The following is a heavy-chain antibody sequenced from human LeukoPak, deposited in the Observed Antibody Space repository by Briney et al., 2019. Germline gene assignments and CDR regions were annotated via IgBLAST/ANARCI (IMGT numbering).Heavy chain of an antibody. Sequence: GGSLRLSCAASGFTFSSYGMHWVRQAPGKGLEWVAVIWYDGRNKYYADSVKGRFTISRDNSKNTLYLQMNRLRAEDTALYYCAKVDGSGSYYDYYMDVWGKGTTVTVSS. CDR2: IWYDGRNK. V-gene: IGHV3-33*06. J-gene: IGHJ6*03. CDR1: GFTFSSYG. CDR3: AKVDGSGSYYDYYMDV. D-gene: IGHD3-10*01.